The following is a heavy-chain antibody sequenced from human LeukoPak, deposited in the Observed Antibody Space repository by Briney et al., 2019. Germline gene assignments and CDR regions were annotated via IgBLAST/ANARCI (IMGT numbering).Heavy chain of an antibody. CDR2: INPSGGST. Sequence: ASVKVSCKASGYTFTSYYMHWVRQAPGQGLEWMGIINPSGGSTSYAQKFQGRVTMARDTSTSTVYMELSSLRSEDTAVYYCARGRTPSGIYYYGSGSPGSAFDYWGQGTLVTVSS. CDR3: ARGRTPSGIYYYGSGSPGSAFDY. D-gene: IGHD3-10*01. V-gene: IGHV1-46*01. J-gene: IGHJ4*02. CDR1: GYTFTSYY.